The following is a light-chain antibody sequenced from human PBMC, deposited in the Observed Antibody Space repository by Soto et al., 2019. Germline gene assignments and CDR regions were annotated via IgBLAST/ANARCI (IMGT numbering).Light chain of an antibody. V-gene: IGKV3-20*01. CDR1: QSVDSNY. Sequence: EIVLTQSPGTLSLSPGEEATLSCRASQSVDSNYLAWYQQKPGQTPRLIIYGASGRADGIPHRFSGSGFGTDFTLTISKVEPEDFAVYYCQQYGNHRSVTFGQGTRLEIX. CDR2: GAS. CDR3: QQYGNHRSVT. J-gene: IGKJ5*01.